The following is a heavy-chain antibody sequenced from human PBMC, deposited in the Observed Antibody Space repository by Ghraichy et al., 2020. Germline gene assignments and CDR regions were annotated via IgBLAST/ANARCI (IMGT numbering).Heavy chain of an antibody. D-gene: IGHD1-26*01. J-gene: IGHJ6*02. CDR3: ARDSYSGSYLPYFYYYYYGMDV. CDR1: GYTFTSYG. CDR2: ISAYNGNT. Sequence: ASVKVSCKASGYTFTSYGISWVRQAPGQGLEWMGWISAYNGNTNYAQKLQGRVTMTTDTSTSTAYMELRSLRSDDTAVYYCARDSYSGSYLPYFYYYYYGMDVWGQGTTVTVSS. V-gene: IGHV1-18*01.